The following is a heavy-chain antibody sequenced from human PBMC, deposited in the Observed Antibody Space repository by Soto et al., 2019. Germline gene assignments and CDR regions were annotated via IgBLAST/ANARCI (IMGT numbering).Heavy chain of an antibody. D-gene: IGHD6-19*01. Sequence: EVQLLESGGGLIQPGGSLRLSCAASGFTFSSYAMTWVRQAPGKGPEWVSTISGSGDNTYYADSVKGRFTISRDNSKNTLFLQMNNLRAEDTAVYYCANLKYSRGWYFDYWGQGTLVTVSS. CDR3: ANLKYSRGWYFDY. CDR1: GFTFSSYA. V-gene: IGHV3-23*01. J-gene: IGHJ4*02. CDR2: ISGSGDNT.